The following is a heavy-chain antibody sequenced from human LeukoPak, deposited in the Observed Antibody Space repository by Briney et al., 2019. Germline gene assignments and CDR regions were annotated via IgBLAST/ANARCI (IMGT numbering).Heavy chain of an antibody. Sequence: ASVKISCKASGYTFTSYGISWVRQAPGQGLEWMGWISAYNGNTNYAQKLQGRVTMTTDTSTSTAYMELRSLRSDDTAVYYCARLGVGYYDILTGYYYFDYWGQGTLVTVSS. D-gene: IGHD3-9*01. CDR3: ARLGVGYYDILTGYYYFDY. CDR2: ISAYNGNT. CDR1: GYTFTSYG. V-gene: IGHV1-18*01. J-gene: IGHJ4*02.